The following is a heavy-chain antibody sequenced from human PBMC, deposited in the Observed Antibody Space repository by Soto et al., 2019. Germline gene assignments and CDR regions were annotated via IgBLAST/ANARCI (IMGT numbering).Heavy chain of an antibody. J-gene: IGHJ4*02. V-gene: IGHV3-30-3*01. Sequence: QVQLVESGGGVVQPGRSLRLSCAASGFTFSSYAMHWVRQAPGKGLEWVAVISYDGSNKYYADSVKGRFTISRDNSKNTLYLQMNSLRAEDTAVYYCAREYYYDSSGYSTPSFDYWGQGTLVTVSS. D-gene: IGHD3-22*01. CDR1: GFTFSSYA. CDR3: AREYYYDSSGYSTPSFDY. CDR2: ISYDGSNK.